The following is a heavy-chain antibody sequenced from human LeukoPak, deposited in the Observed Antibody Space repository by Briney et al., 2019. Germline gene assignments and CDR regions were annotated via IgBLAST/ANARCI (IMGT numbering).Heavy chain of an antibody. J-gene: IGHJ5*02. D-gene: IGHD5-18*01. V-gene: IGHV4-39*01. Sequence: SETLSLTCTVSGGSISSSSYYWGWIRQPPGKGLEWIGSIYYSGSTYYNPSLKSRVTISVDTSKNQFSPKLSSVTAADTAVYYCATAMRRWFDPWGQGTLVTVSS. CDR1: GGSISSSSYY. CDR3: ATAMRRWFDP. CDR2: IYYSGST.